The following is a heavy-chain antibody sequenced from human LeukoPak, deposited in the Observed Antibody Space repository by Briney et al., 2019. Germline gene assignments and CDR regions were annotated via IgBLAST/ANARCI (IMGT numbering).Heavy chain of an antibody. CDR1: GYSFTSYW. V-gene: IGHV5-51*01. J-gene: IGHJ3*02. CDR2: IYPGDSDT. CDR3: ARRNNWNGNAFDI. D-gene: IGHD1-1*01. Sequence: GESLKISCKGSGYSFTSYWIGWVRQMPGKGLEWMGIIYPGDSDTTYSPSFQGQVTISADKSISTAYLQWSSLKASDTAMYYCARRNNWNGNAFDIWGQGTMVTVSS.